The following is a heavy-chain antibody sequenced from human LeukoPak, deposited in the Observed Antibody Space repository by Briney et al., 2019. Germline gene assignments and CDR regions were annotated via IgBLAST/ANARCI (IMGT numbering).Heavy chain of an antibody. CDR1: GFTFCSYA. D-gene: IGHD2-2*01. Sequence: GGSLRHSCADSGFTFCSYAMSWVRQAPGKGLECVSLISGSGGTTFYADSLKGRFTISRDNSKTMVFLQMNSMRAEDTALYFCANTRGLCSASSCTSLGARDYWCQGTLIIVSS. V-gene: IGHV3-23*01. J-gene: IGHJ4*01. CDR2: ISGSGGTT. CDR3: ANTRGLCSASSCTSLGARDY.